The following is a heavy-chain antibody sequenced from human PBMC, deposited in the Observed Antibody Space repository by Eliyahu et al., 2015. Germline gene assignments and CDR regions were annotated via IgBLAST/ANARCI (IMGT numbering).Heavy chain of an antibody. J-gene: IGHJ1*01. V-gene: IGHV3-9*01. CDR2: ISWNSGSI. CDR1: GFTFXXXA. CDR3: AKDIFPYSSGWYGYFQH. Sequence: EVQLVESGGGLVQPGRSLRLXCAASGFTFXXXAMHWVRQAPGKGLEWVSGISWNSGSIGYADSVKGRFTISRDNAKNSLYLQMNSLRAEDTALYYCAKDIFPYSSGWYGYFQHWGQGTLVTVSS. D-gene: IGHD6-19*01.